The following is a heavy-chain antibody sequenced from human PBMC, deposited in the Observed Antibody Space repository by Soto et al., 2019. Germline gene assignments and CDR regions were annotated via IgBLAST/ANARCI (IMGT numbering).Heavy chain of an antibody. V-gene: IGHV3-74*01. CDR3: ARVPNCDSSSCYYYFDF. CDR2: ISSDGTST. D-gene: IGHD2-2*01. Sequence: GGSLRLSCAASGFTFSNYWMHWVRQAPGKGPVWVSRISSDGTSTTYADSVKGRFTISRDNAKNMLYLQVNSLRVEDTAVYYCARVPNCDSSSCYYYFDFWGQGALVTVSS. CDR1: GFTFSNYW. J-gene: IGHJ4*02.